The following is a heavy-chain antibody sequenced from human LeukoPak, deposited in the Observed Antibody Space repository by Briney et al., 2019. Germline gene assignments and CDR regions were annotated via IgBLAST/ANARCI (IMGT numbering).Heavy chain of an antibody. Sequence: GGSLRLSCAASGFTVSSNYMSWVRQAPGKGLEWVSIIYSGGSTYYADSVKGRFTISRDNSKNTLYLQMNNLRAEDTAVYYCARDLLELPKFYYYGMNIWGRGTTVTVSS. V-gene: IGHV3-53*01. CDR2: IYSGGST. J-gene: IGHJ6*02. D-gene: IGHD1-26*01. CDR3: ARDLLELPKFYYYGMNI. CDR1: GFTVSSNY.